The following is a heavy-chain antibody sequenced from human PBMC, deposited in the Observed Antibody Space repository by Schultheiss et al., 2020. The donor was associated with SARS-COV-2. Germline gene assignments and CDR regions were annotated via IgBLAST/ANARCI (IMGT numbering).Heavy chain of an antibody. J-gene: IGHJ4*02. CDR3: ARDTGGISIWFGPDY. CDR1: GFTFSSYG. D-gene: IGHD3-10*01. V-gene: IGHV3-33*01. Sequence: GGSLRLSCAASGFTFSSYGMHWVRQAPGKGLEWVAVIWYDGSNKYYADSVKGRFTISRDNPKNTVYLQMNSLRAEDTARYYCARDTGGISIWFGPDYWGQGSLVTVSS. CDR2: IWYDGSNK.